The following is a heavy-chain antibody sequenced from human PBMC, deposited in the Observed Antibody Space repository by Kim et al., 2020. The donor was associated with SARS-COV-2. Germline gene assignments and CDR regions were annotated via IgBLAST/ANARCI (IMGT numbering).Heavy chain of an antibody. V-gene: IGHV4-34*01. D-gene: IGHD2-21*02. CDR3: ARNTADY. CDR1: GGSFSGYY. J-gene: IGHJ4*02. CDR2: INHSGST. Sequence: SETLSLTCAVYGGSFSGYYWSWIRQPPGKGLEWIGEINHSGSTNYNPSLKSRVTISVDTSKNQFSLKLSSVTAADTAVYYCARNTADYWGQGTLVTVSS.